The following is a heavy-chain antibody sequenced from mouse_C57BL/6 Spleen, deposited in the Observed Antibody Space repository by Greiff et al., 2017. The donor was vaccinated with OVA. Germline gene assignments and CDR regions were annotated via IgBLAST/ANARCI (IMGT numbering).Heavy chain of an antibody. J-gene: IGHJ4*01. Sequence: QVQLQQPGAELVKPGASVKLSCKASGYTFTSYWMHWVKQRPGRGLEWIGRIDPNSGGTKYNAKFKSKATLTVDKPSSTAYMQLSSLTSEDSAVYYCAREKRRDSSGYPPAMDDWGQGTSVTVSS. CDR3: AREKRRDSSGYPPAMDD. D-gene: IGHD3-2*02. CDR1: GYTFTSYW. V-gene: IGHV1-72*01. CDR2: IDPNSGGT.